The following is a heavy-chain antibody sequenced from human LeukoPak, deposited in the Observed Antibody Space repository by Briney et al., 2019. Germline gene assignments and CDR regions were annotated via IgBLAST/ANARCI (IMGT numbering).Heavy chain of an antibody. D-gene: IGHD5-12*01. Sequence: GGSLRLSCVGSRFTISKYWMHWVRQAPGTGLVWVSRIHPDGSITTYADSVKGRFTISRDNAENTLYLQMNSLRAEDTGVYYCAPQQAYSPYNWFDPWGQGTLVTVSS. V-gene: IGHV3-74*03. CDR2: IHPDGSIT. CDR3: APQQAYSPYNWFDP. J-gene: IGHJ5*02. CDR1: RFTISKYW.